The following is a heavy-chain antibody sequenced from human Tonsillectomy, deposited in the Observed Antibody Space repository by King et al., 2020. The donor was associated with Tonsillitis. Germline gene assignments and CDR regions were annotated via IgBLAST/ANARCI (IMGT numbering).Heavy chain of an antibody. V-gene: IGHV3-21*01. J-gene: IGHJ4*02. CDR1: GFTLSTYS. Sequence: VQLVESGGGLVKPGGSLRLSCAASGFTLSTYSLNWVRQAPGKGLEWVSSISTTNRYIYYADSVKGRFTISRDNAKNSLYLQMDSVRAEDAAVYYCAIQGSGIATTGFWGQGTLVTVSS. CDR2: ISTTNRYI. CDR3: AIQGSGIATTGF. D-gene: IGHD1-14*01.